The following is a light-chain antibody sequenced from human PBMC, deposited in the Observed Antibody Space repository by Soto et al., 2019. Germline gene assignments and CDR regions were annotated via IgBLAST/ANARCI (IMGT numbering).Light chain of an antibody. CDR3: QQYNNWPRT. J-gene: IGKJ1*01. V-gene: IGKV3-15*01. Sequence: EIVMLQFPAALFVSPGERATLSCRASQSVSSNLAWYQQKPGQAPRLLIYGASTRATGIPARFSGSGSGTEFTLTISSLQSEDFAVYYCQQYNNWPRTFGQGTKVDIK. CDR2: GAS. CDR1: QSVSSN.